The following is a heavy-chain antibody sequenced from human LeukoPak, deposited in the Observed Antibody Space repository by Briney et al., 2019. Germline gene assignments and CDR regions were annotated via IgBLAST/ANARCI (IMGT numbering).Heavy chain of an antibody. Sequence: PSETLSLTCTVSGGSISSSIYYWGWFRQPPGKGLEWIGSIYYSGSTYYNPSLKSRVTISVDTSKNQFSLKLSSVTAADTAVYYCARHSYQPPRVSSSRTNKNWFDPWGQGTLVTVSS. V-gene: IGHV4-39*01. CDR1: GGSISSSIYY. CDR3: ARHSYQPPRVSSSRTNKNWFDP. CDR2: IYYSGST. D-gene: IGHD6-6*01. J-gene: IGHJ5*02.